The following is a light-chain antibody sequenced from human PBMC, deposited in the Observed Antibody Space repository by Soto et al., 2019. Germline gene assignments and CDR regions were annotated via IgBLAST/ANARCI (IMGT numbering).Light chain of an antibody. V-gene: IGKV1-39*01. Sequence: TQSPSSLSASVGDRVTITCRASQSISSYLNWYQQKPGKAPKLLIYAASSLQSGVPSRFSGSGSGTDFTLTISSLQPEDFATYYCQQSYSTLTFGGGTKVDIK. J-gene: IGKJ4*01. CDR2: AAS. CDR1: QSISSY. CDR3: QQSYSTLT.